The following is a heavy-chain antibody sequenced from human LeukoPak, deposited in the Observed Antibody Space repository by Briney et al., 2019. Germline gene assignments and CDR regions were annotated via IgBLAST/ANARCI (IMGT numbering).Heavy chain of an antibody. CDR3: ARVAYNYGYYFDY. CDR1: GGSISSYY. CDR2: NYYSGST. V-gene: IGHV4-59*01. Sequence: SETLSLTCTVSGGSISSYYWSWIRQPPGKGLEWIGYNYYSGSTKYNPSLKSRVTISVDTSKDQFSLKLSSVTAADTAVYFCARVAYNYGYYFDYWGQGTLVTVSS. J-gene: IGHJ4*02. D-gene: IGHD5-18*01.